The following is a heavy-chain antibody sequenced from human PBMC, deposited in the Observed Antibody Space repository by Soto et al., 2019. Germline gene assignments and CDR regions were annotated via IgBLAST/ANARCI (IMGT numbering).Heavy chain of an antibody. CDR3: ARQVGVVYYYYYMDV. Sequence: SETLCLTCTVSDGSISSYCWRWIRTPPGKGLEWIGYIYYSGSTNYNPSLKSRVTISVDTSKNQFSLKLSSVTAADTAVYYCARQVGVVYYYYYMDVWGKGTTVTVSS. CDR2: IYYSGST. D-gene: IGHD3-3*01. CDR1: DGSISSYC. V-gene: IGHV4-59*08. J-gene: IGHJ6*03.